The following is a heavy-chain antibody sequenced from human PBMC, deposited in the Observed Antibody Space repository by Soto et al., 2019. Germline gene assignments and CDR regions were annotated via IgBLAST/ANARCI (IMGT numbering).Heavy chain of an antibody. CDR1: GGAFNTYG. V-gene: IGHV1-69*13. J-gene: IGHJ6*02. Sequence: SVKVSCKASGGAFNTYGLSWVRQAPGQGLEWMGGIIPIFGGASYAQNFQDRVKITADESTSTAYRELSRLRSAATAVYSCARGVDYYNGMDVWGQGTTVTVSS. CDR3: ARGVDYYNGMDV. CDR2: IIPIFGGA.